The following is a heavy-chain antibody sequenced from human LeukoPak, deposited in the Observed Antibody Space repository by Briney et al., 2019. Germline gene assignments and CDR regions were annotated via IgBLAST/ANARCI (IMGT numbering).Heavy chain of an antibody. CDR3: ARHVRYSGYVGYYYMDV. Sequence: SETLSLTCTVSGGSISSYYWGWIRQPPGKGLEWIGSIYYSGSTYYNPSLKSRVTISVDTSKNQFSLKLSSVTAADTAVYYCARHVRYSGYVGYYYMDVWGKGTTVTISS. V-gene: IGHV4-39*01. CDR2: IYYSGST. D-gene: IGHD5-12*01. J-gene: IGHJ6*03. CDR1: GGSISSYY.